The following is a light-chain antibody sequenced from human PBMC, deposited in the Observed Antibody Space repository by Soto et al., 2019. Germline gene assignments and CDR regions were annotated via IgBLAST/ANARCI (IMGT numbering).Light chain of an antibody. CDR2: DAS. J-gene: IGKJ1*01. CDR1: ESISSW. CDR3: QQYNSHSWT. V-gene: IGKV1-5*01. Sequence: DIQMTQSPSTLSASVGERVTITCRASESISSWLAWYQQRPGKAPKLLIYDASTLESGVPSRFSGSGSGTEFTLTISSLQPDDFATYYCQQYNSHSWTFGQGTKVDIK.